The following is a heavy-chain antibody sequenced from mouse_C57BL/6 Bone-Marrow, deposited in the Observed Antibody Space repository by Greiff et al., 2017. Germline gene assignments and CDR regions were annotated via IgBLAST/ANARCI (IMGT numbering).Heavy chain of an antibody. J-gene: IGHJ2*01. D-gene: IGHD1-1*01. CDR1: GISITTGNYR. V-gene: IGHV3-5*01. CDR3: AGGSSPYFDY. CDR2: IDYSGTI. Sequence: EVQLVESGPGLVKPSQTVFLTCTVTGISITTGNYRWSWIRQFPGNKLEWIGYIDYSGTITYNPSLTSRTTITRDTPKNQFFLEMNSLTAEDTATYYCAGGSSPYFDYWGQGTTLTVSS.